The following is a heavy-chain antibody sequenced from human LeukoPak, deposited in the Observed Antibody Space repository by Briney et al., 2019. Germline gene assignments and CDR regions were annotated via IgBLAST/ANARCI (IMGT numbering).Heavy chain of an antibody. CDR1: GFTFGNYW. J-gene: IGHJ6*02. CDR3: ARGGSGITYYYAMDV. Sequence: GRSLRLSCAASGFTFGNYWMHWVRQAPGKGLVWVSRINSDGSSTHYADSVKGRFTISRDNAKNTLYLQMNSLRVDDTAVYYCARGGSGITYYYAMDVWGQGTTVTVSS. D-gene: IGHD3-10*01. V-gene: IGHV3-74*01. CDR2: INSDGSST.